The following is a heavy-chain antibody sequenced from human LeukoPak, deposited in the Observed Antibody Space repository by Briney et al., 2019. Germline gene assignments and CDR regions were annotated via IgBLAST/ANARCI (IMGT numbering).Heavy chain of an antibody. J-gene: IGHJ3*02. CDR1: GFTFRSYG. CDR2: IKQDGSEK. CDR3: AKSVNYGDAFDI. V-gene: IGHV3-7*03. Sequence: PGGSLRLSCAASGFTFRSYGMSWVRQAPGKGLEWVPTIKQDGSEKYYVNSVKSRFTISRDNAKNSLYLQMNSLRAEDMALYYCAKSVNYGDAFDIWGQGTMVTVSS. D-gene: IGHD4-11*01.